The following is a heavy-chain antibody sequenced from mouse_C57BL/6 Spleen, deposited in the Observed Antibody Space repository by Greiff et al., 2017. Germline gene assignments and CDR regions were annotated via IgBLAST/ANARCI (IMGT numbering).Heavy chain of an antibody. D-gene: IGHD4-1*01. J-gene: IGHJ2*01. CDR3: ARSPANWDYFDY. Sequence: QVQLQQPGAELVMPGASVKLSCKASGYTFTSYWMHWVKQRPGQGLEWIGEIDPSDSYTNYNQKFKGKSTSTVDKSSSTAYMQLSSLTSEDSAVYYCARSPANWDYFDYWGQGTTLTVSS. CDR2: IDPSDSYT. V-gene: IGHV1-69*01. CDR1: GYTFTSYW.